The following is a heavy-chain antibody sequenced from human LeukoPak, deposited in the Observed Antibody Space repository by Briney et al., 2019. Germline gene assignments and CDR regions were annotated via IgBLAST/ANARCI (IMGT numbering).Heavy chain of an antibody. D-gene: IGHD3-10*01. V-gene: IGHV4-59*04. CDR2: IYYSGST. CDR1: GGSISSYY. CDR3: ASPPYGSGSNTDY. Sequence: SETLSLTCTVSGGSISSYYWSWIRQPPGKGLEWIGSIYYSGSTYYNPSLKSRVTMSVDTSKNQFSLKLSSVTAADTAVYYCASPPYGSGSNTDYWGQGTLVTVSS. J-gene: IGHJ4*02.